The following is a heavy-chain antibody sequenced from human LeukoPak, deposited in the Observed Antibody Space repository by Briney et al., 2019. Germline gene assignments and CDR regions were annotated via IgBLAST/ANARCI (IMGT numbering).Heavy chain of an antibody. V-gene: IGHV3-33*01. CDR2: IWYDGSNE. D-gene: IGHD2-8*02. J-gene: IGHJ4*02. CDR3: AREAGYDTGGYPRDY. Sequence: GGSLRLSCAASGSTFSNYAMHWVRQAPGKGLECVALIWYDGSNEFYADSVKGRFTISRDNSKNTLYLQMNSLRAEDTAIYYCAREAGYDTGGYPRDYWGQGTLVTVSS. CDR1: GSTFSNYA.